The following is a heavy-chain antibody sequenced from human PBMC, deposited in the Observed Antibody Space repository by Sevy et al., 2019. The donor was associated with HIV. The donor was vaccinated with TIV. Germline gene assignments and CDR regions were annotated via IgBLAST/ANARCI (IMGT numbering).Heavy chain of an antibody. J-gene: IGHJ4*02. CDR2: IRSKANSYAR. CDR1: GFTFSGSA. D-gene: IGHD3-22*01. Sequence: GGSLRLSCAASGFTFSGSAMHWVRQAPGKGLEWVGRIRSKANSYARAYAASVKGTFTISREDSTNTAYLQMNGLKTEDTAVYYCTRPDDYDSSGSSDWGQGTLVTVSS. CDR3: TRPDDYDSSGSSD. V-gene: IGHV3-73*01.